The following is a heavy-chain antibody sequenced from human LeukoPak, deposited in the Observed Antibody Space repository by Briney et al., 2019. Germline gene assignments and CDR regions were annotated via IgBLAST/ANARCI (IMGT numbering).Heavy chain of an antibody. Sequence: GGSLRLSCAASGFTFGSYAMNWVRQAPGRGLEWVSTISGSGGSTFYADSVKGRFTISRDNSKNALFLQMSSLRAEDTAVYFCAQLSGTTVWGQGTLVTVSS. D-gene: IGHD4-17*01. J-gene: IGHJ4*02. CDR3: AQLSGTTV. CDR1: GFTFGSYA. CDR2: ISGSGGST. V-gene: IGHV3-23*01.